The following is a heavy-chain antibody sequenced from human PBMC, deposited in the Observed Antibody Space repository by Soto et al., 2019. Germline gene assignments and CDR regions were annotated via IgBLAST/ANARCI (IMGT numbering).Heavy chain of an antibody. D-gene: IGHD3-10*01. CDR1: GFSFSNHH. CDR2: ISISSDYR. V-gene: IGHV3-48*02. Sequence: GGSLRLSCVASGFSFSNHHMNWIRQAPGKGLEWVSYISISSDYRHYADSVRGRFTVSRDNARNSLYLQMNSLRDEDTAVYYCARDIWEYGSDWFDPWGQGTLVTVSS. CDR3: ARDIWEYGSDWFDP. J-gene: IGHJ5*02.